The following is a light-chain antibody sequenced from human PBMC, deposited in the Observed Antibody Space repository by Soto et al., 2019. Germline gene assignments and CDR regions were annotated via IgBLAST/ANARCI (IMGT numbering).Light chain of an antibody. V-gene: IGKV3-11*01. Sequence: EIVLTQSPATLSLSPGESATLSCRASQSIRSYLAWYQQKPGQAPRLLIYDASNRATGIPARFSGSGSGTDFTLTISSLEPEDFAVYYCQQRSNWPPLTFGGGTKVEIK. CDR1: QSIRSY. J-gene: IGKJ4*01. CDR3: QQRSNWPPLT. CDR2: DAS.